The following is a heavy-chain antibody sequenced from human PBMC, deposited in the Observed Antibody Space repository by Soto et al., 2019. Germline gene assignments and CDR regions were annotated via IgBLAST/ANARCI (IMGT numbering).Heavy chain of an antibody. CDR2: ILPIFATA. CDR3: AGRCDSTTCLGHFDY. V-gene: IGHV1-69*06. CDR1: GGTFNNYV. D-gene: IGHD2-2*01. J-gene: IGHJ4*02. Sequence: QVQLVQSGAEVKKPGSSVKVSCKDSGGTFNNYVVNWVRQAPGQGLEWMGGILPIFATANYAQKFQGRVTITADKSTSTAYMELTSLRSEDTAVYYCAGRCDSTTCLGHFDYWGQGTLVTVAS.